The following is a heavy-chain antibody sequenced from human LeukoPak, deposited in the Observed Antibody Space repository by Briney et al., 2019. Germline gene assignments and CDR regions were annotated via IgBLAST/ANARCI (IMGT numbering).Heavy chain of an antibody. CDR1: GGSMSSSRYY. V-gene: IGHV4-39*01. CDR3: ATHKIGIAAAALDY. CDR2: IYYSGST. Sequence: PSETLSLTCTVSGGSMSSSRYYWGWIRQPPGKGLEWIGSIYYSGSTYYNPSLKSRVTISVDTSKNQFSLKLSSVTAADTAVYYCATHKIGIAAAALDYWGQGTLVTVSS. D-gene: IGHD6-13*01. J-gene: IGHJ4*02.